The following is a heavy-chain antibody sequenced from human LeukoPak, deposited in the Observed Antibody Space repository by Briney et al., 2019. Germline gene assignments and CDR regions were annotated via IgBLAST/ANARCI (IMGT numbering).Heavy chain of an antibody. V-gene: IGHV4-4*07. CDR3: ARRAFNYYGMDV. J-gene: IGHJ6*02. D-gene: IGHD1-26*01. CDR1: GGSISSYY. Sequence: PSETLSLTCTVSGGSISSYYWRWIRQSAGKGLEWIGRIYTNGRTNYNPSLKSRVTMSVDTSKNQFSLKLSSVTAADTAMYYCARRAFNYYGMDVWGQGTTVTVSS. CDR2: IYTNGRT.